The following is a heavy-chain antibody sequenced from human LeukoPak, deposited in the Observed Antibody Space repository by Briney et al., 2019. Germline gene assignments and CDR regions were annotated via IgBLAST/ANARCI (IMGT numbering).Heavy chain of an antibody. D-gene: IGHD2-15*01. CDR1: GFTFSSFS. Sequence: GGFLRLSCAASGFTFSSFSMNWVRQAPGKGLEWVSSISSRTTYIYYAGSVRGRFTISRDNAKNSLYLQMNSLRAEDTAVYYCARVPSDIVVVEPATPDFWGQGTLVTVSS. J-gene: IGHJ4*02. CDR3: ARVPSDIVVVEPATPDF. V-gene: IGHV3-21*01. CDR2: ISSRTTYI.